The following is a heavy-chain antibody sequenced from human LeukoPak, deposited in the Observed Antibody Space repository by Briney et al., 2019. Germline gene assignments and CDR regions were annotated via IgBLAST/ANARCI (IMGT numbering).Heavy chain of an antibody. CDR1: GFTFSWYY. CDR3: ARADHHSIDY. Sequence: PGGSLRLSCAASGFTFSWYYMSWVRQAPGKDLEWVANINQDGSGTYYVDSVKGRFTISRDNAKNSLFLQLTTLRVDDTAVYYCARADHHSIDYWGQGTLVTVSS. J-gene: IGHJ4*02. V-gene: IGHV3-7*01. CDR2: INQDGSGT.